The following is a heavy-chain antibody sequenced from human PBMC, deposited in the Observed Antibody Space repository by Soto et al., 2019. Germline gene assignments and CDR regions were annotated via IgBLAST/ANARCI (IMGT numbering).Heavy chain of an antibody. V-gene: IGHV4-34*01. CDR2: INHSGST. CDR1: GGSFSGYY. CDR3: AREPELNYPYFDY. J-gene: IGHJ4*02. Sequence: SETLSLTCAVYGGSFSGYYWSWIRQPPGKGLEWIGEINHSGSTNYNPSLKSRVTISVDTSKNQFSLKLSSVTAADTAVYYCAREPELNYPYFDYWGQGTLVTVSS. D-gene: IGHD1-7*01.